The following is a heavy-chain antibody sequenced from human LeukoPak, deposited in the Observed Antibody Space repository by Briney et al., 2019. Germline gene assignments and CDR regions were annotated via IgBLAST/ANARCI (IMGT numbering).Heavy chain of an antibody. CDR2: ISRSSSDM. Sequence: GGSLRLSCAASGFTFSSYSMNWVRQAPGKGLEWVSSISRSSSDMYYADSVKGRFTISRDNAKNSLDLQMNSLRAEDTAVYYCARDRYGSGPNPLRHWGQGTLVTVSS. J-gene: IGHJ1*01. CDR1: GFTFSSYS. V-gene: IGHV3-21*01. CDR3: ARDRYGSGPNPLRH. D-gene: IGHD3-10*01.